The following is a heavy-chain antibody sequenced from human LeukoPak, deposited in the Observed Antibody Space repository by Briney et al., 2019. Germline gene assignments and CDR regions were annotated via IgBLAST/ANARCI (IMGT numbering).Heavy chain of an antibody. CDR1: GYTLTELS. CDR2: FDPEDGET. J-gene: IGHJ5*02. CDR3: ASNAGYSSSWRFDP. V-gene: IGHV1-24*01. D-gene: IGHD6-13*01. Sequence: ASVKVSCKVSGYTLTELSMHWVRQAPGKGLEWMGGFDPEDGETIYEQKFQGRVTMTEDTSTDTAYMELSSLRSEDTAVYYCASNAGYSSSWRFDPWGQGTLVTVSS.